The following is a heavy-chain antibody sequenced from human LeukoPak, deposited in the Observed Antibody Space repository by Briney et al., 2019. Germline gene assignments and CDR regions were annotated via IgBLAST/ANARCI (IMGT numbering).Heavy chain of an antibody. CDR3: ARDNWFGEPRDYFDY. V-gene: IGHV3-33*01. CDR1: GFTFSSYG. D-gene: IGHD3-10*01. Sequence: GGSLRLSCAASGFTFSSYGMHWVRQALGKGLEWVAVIWYDGSNKYYADSVKGRFTISRDNSKNTLYLQMNSLRAEDTAVYYCARDNWFGEPRDYFDYWGQGTLVTVSS. J-gene: IGHJ4*02. CDR2: IWYDGSNK.